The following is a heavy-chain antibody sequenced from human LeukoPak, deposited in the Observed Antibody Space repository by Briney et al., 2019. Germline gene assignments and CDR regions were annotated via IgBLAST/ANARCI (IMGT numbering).Heavy chain of an antibody. D-gene: IGHD2-2*01. Sequence: GGSLRLSCAASGFTFSSYVMSWVRQAPGKGLEWVSAISGSGGSTYYADSVKGRFTISRDNSKNTLYLQMNSLRAEDTAVYYCAKDPKYQSKDYYYGMDVWGQGTTVTVSS. J-gene: IGHJ6*02. V-gene: IGHV3-23*01. CDR3: AKDPKYQSKDYYYGMDV. CDR2: ISGSGGST. CDR1: GFTFSSYV.